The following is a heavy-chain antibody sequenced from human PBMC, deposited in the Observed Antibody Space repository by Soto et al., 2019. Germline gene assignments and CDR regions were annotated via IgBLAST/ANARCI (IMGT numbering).Heavy chain of an antibody. J-gene: IGHJ2*01. CDR3: ARDLATTVTDWYFDL. CDR1: GFTFSSYA. V-gene: IGHV3-30-3*01. D-gene: IGHD4-17*01. CDR2: ISYDGSNK. Sequence: QVQLVESGGDVVQPGRSLRLSCAASGFTFSSYAMHWVRQAPGKGLEWVAVISYDGSNKFYADSVKGRFTISRDNSKNTLYLQMNSLRTEDTAVYYCARDLATTVTDWYFDLWGRGTLVTVSS.